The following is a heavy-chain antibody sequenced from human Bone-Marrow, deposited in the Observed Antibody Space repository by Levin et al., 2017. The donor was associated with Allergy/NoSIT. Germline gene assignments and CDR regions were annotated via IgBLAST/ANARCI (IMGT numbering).Heavy chain of an antibody. CDR1: GFTFSSYS. J-gene: IGHJ5*02. D-gene: IGHD5-12*01. CDR3: ARGLEYSGLP. CDR2: ITSSGTYI. Sequence: GGSLRLSCAASGFTFSSYSMNWVRQAPGKGLDWVSSITSSGTYIYYADSVKGRFTISRDNAKNSLFLQMNSPTAADTAVYYCARGLEYSGLPWGQGTLVTVSS. V-gene: IGHV3-21*01.